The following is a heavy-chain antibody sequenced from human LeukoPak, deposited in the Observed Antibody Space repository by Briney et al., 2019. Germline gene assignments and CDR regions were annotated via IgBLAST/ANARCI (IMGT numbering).Heavy chain of an antibody. CDR3: AKSGLNRFDY. CDR1: GFTFSSYW. CDR2: IKQDGSEK. J-gene: IGHJ4*02. D-gene: IGHD2-15*01. Sequence: GGSLRLSCAASGFTFSSYWMTWVRQAPGKGLEWVANIKQDGSEKYYVDSVKGRFTISRDNSKNTLYLQMNSLRAEDTAVYYCAKSGLNRFDYWGQGTLVAVSS. V-gene: IGHV3-7*03.